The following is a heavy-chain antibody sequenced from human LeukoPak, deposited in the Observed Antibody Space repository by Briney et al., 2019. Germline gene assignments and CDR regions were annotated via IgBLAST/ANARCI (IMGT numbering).Heavy chain of an antibody. Sequence: SETLSLTCPVSGGSISSSSYYWGWIRQPPGKGLEWIGSIYYSGSTYYNPSLKSRVTISVDTSKNQFSLKLSSVTAADTAVYYCARHHSYCSGGSCYSSNRDYWGQGTLVTVSS. J-gene: IGHJ4*02. CDR1: GGSISSSSYY. D-gene: IGHD2-15*01. V-gene: IGHV4-39*01. CDR2: IYYSGST. CDR3: ARHHSYCSGGSCYSSNRDY.